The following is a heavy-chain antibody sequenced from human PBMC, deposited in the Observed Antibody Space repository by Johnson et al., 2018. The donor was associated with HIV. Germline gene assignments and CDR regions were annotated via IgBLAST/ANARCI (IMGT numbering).Heavy chain of an antibody. D-gene: IGHD2-2*01. Sequence: QVQLVESGGGLVKPGGSLRLSCAASGFTFSSYAMSWVRQAPGKGLEWVAAISYDGSNKYYADSVKGRFTISRDNSKNSLYLQLSSLRTEDTAVFYCARGGVVHDAFDMWGQGTMVTVSS. CDR1: GFTFSSYA. CDR2: ISYDGSNK. V-gene: IGHV3-30*04. CDR3: ARGGVVHDAFDM. J-gene: IGHJ3*02.